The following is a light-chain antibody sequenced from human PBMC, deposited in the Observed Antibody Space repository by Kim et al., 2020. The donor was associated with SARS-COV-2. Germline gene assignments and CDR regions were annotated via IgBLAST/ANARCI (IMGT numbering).Light chain of an antibody. J-gene: IGKJ4*01. CDR2: AAS. CDR1: QTINNH. CDR3: HQSYKKPLT. V-gene: IGKV1-39*01. Sequence: DIQMTQSPSSLSASVGDTVTITCRASQTINNHLNWYQQKPGKAPKFLIYAASRLQSGVPSRFSGSGSGTDFTLTINSLQPEDFATYYCHQSYKKPLTFGGGTKVDIK.